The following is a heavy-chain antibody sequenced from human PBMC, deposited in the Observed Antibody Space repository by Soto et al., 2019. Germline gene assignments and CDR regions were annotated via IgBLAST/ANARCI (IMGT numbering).Heavy chain of an antibody. CDR2: ISAYNGNT. Sequence: QVQLVQSGAEVKKPGASVKVSCKASGYTFTSYGISWVRQAPGQGLEWMGWISAYNGNTHYTQNLQGRVTMTTATTTSTAYMELRSLRTDDTTVYYCTRSIAVGVDFDNWDQGTLVTVSS. CDR1: GYTFTSYG. J-gene: IGHJ4*02. CDR3: TRSIAVGVDFDN. V-gene: IGHV1-18*01. D-gene: IGHD6-6*01.